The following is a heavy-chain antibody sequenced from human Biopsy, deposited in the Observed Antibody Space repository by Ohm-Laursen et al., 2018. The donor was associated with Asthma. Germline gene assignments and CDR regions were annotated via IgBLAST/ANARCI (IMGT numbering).Heavy chain of an antibody. CDR2: TNERGVT. Sequence: SDTLSLTCDVYTGSFSGFFWTWIRQSPGKGLEWIGETNERGVTNNNPALKSPVIISIETYWKRVSLKLTSATAADTAVYYCSGGLELDVWGQGTTVTVSS. CDR1: TGSFSGFF. CDR3: SGGLELDV. J-gene: IGHJ6*02. V-gene: IGHV4-34*01.